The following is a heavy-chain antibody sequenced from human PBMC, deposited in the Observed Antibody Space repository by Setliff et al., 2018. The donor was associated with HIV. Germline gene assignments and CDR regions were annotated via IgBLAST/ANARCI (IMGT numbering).Heavy chain of an antibody. CDR3: ARDATRGGDMDV. V-gene: IGHV3-30*14. D-gene: IGHD2-15*01. CDR2: ISYDGSNK. J-gene: IGHJ6*03. Sequence: PGGSLRLSCAASVFTFSTYAMHWVRQAPGKGLEWVAVISYDGSNKYYVDSVRGRFTISRDNAKNSLYLQMNSLRAEDTAVYYCARDATRGGDMDVWAKGTTVTVSS. CDR1: VFTFSTYA.